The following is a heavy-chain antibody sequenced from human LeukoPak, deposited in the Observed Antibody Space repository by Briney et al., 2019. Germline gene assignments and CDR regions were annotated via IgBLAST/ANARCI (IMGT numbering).Heavy chain of an antibody. CDR3: ATPAGYSSGGDAFDI. D-gene: IGHD6-19*01. CDR1: GYTFTSYG. V-gene: IGHV1-18*01. CDR2: ISAYNGNT. Sequence: ASVKVSCKASGYTFTSYGISWVRQAPGQGLEWMGWISAYNGNTNYAQKFQGRVTITADKSTSTAYMELSSLRSEDTAVYYCATPAGYSSGGDAFDIWGQGTMVTVSS. J-gene: IGHJ3*02.